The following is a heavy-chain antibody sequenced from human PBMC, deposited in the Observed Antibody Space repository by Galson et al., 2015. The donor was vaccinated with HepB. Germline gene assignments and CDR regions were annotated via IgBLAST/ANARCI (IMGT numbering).Heavy chain of an antibody. Sequence: SLRLSCATSGFSFISYSMNWVRQAPGRGLEWVSYISSGGTKYYADSVKGRFTISRDNAQKSLYLHMSSLRAEDTGIYYCAKNPASYDYYNMDVWGQGTTVTASS. CDR1: GFSFISYS. J-gene: IGHJ6*02. CDR3: AKNPASYDYYNMDV. CDR2: ISSGGTK. V-gene: IGHV3-48*01. D-gene: IGHD2/OR15-2a*01.